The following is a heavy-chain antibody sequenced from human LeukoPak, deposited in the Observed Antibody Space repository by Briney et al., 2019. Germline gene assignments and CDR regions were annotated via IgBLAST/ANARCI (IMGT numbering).Heavy chain of an antibody. V-gene: IGHV3-48*03. D-gene: IGHD5-24*01. J-gene: IGHJ4*01. Sequence: PGGSLRLSCTIFGGTLSTYEFNWVRQAPGKRPEWISYMSRTADRIDHADSVKGRFTMSRDNAKNSAYLQMNSLRVDDTAIYYCATRLPFTGYKNWGQGTLVTVSS. CDR3: ATRLPFTGYKN. CDR2: MSRTADRI. CDR1: GGTLSTYE.